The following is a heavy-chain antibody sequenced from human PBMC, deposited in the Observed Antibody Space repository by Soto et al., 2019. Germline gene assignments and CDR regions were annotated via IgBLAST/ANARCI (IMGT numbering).Heavy chain of an antibody. CDR2: INPNSGNT. CDR3: AARTGYYTSYYYMDV. D-gene: IGHD3-9*01. V-gene: IGHV1-2*02. Sequence: VASVKVSCKASGYTFTGYYMHWVRQAPGQGLEWMGWINPNSGNTNYAQKFQDRLTITRDTSTSTAYMELISLRSEDTAVYYCAARTGYYTSYYYMDVWGKGTTVTVSS. CDR1: GYTFTGYY. J-gene: IGHJ6*03.